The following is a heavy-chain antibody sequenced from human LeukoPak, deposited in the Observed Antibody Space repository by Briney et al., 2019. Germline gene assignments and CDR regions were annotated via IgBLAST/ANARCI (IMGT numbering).Heavy chain of an antibody. D-gene: IGHD6-6*01. V-gene: IGHV1-69*13. J-gene: IGHJ6*03. CDR3: ARESESIQAARRDYYYYYMDV. Sequence: SVKVSCKASGGTFSSYAISWVRQAPGQGLEWMGGIIPIFGTANYAQKFQGRVTITADESTSTAYMELSSLRSEDTAVYYCARESESIQAARRDYYYYYMDVWGKGTTVTVSS. CDR2: IIPIFGTA. CDR1: GGTFSSYA.